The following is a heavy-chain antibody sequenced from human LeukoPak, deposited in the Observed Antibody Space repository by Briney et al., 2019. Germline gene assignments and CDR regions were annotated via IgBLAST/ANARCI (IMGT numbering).Heavy chain of an antibody. V-gene: IGHV1-46*01. CDR3: ARGWGYCSGGRCYTQDKFDY. CDR1: GYTFTSYY. D-gene: IGHD2-15*01. J-gene: IGHJ4*02. CDR2: INPSGGST. Sequence: ASVKVSCKASGYTFTSYYMHWVRQAPGQGLEWMGIINPSGGSTSYAQKFQGRVTMTRDMSTSTVYMEVSSLRSEDTAVYYCARGWGYCSGGRCYTQDKFDYWGQGTLVTVSA.